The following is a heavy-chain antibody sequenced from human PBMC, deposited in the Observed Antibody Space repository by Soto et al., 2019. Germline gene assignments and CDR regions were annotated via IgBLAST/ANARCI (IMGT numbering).Heavy chain of an antibody. CDR3: ASSYYYDSSGYYPLDY. D-gene: IGHD3-22*01. Sequence: EVQLVESGGGLVKPGGCLRLSCAASGFTFSSYSMNWVRQAPGKGLEWVSSISSSSSYIYYADSVKGRFTISRDNAKNSLYLQMNSLRAEDTAVYYCASSYYYDSSGYYPLDYWGQGTLVTVSS. J-gene: IGHJ4*02. V-gene: IGHV3-21*01. CDR2: ISSSSSYI. CDR1: GFTFSSYS.